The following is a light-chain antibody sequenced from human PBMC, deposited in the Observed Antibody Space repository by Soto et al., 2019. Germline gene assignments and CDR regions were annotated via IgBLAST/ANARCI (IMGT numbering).Light chain of an antibody. CDR2: AAS. V-gene: IGKV1-39*01. Sequence: DIQMTQSPSSLSASVGDRVTITCRASQSISSYLNWYQQKPGKAPKLLIYAASSLQSGVPSRFSGSGSGTDFTLTISSLQPDDFATYYCQQSYRTLWTFGQGTKVEIK. CDR3: QQSYRTLWT. CDR1: QSISSY. J-gene: IGKJ1*01.